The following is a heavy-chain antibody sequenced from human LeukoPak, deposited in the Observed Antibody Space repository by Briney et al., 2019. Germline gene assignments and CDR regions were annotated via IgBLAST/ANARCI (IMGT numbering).Heavy chain of an antibody. CDR2: IKSKTDGCTT. CDR3: TTLYSSSCFDY. J-gene: IGHJ4*02. V-gene: IGHV3-15*01. Sequence: NPGGSLRLSCAASGFTFSNAWMSWVRQAPGKGLEWVGRIKSKTDGCTTDYAAAVKGRGTITRDDEKSTLYLQMNSLKTEDTPVYYCTTLYSSSCFDYWGQGTLVTVSS. CDR1: GFTFSNAW. D-gene: IGHD6-13*01.